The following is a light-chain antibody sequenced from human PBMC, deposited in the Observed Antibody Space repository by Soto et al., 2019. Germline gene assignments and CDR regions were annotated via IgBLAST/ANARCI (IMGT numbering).Light chain of an antibody. CDR3: QQYDTSPLT. Sequence: DIQMTQSPSSLSASVGDRVTITCRASQRINIHLNWYQQKLGRAPDLLIYAASSLQEGVPSRFSGSGSGTDFTLTISSVQPEDFAVYYCQQYDTSPLTFGGGTKVDIK. CDR2: AAS. CDR1: QRINIH. J-gene: IGKJ4*01. V-gene: IGKV1-39*01.